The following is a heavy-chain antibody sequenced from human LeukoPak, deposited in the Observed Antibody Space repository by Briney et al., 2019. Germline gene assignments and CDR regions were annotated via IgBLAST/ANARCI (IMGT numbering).Heavy chain of an antibody. D-gene: IGHD3-10*01. Sequence: PSETLSLTCTVSGYSISSGSYYWSWIRQPAGKGLEWIGRIYTSGSTKYNPSLKSRVTISVDTSKNQFSLRPTSVTAADTAVYYCAREFWNYRSGNLQAFHIWGPGTMVTVSS. J-gene: IGHJ3*02. V-gene: IGHV4-61*02. CDR1: GYSISSGSYY. CDR2: IYTSGST. CDR3: AREFWNYRSGNLQAFHI.